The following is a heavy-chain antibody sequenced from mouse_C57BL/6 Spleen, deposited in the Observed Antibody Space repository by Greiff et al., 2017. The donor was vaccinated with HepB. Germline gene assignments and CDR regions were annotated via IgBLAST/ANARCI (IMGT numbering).Heavy chain of an antibody. V-gene: IGHV1-26*01. CDR2: INPNNGGT. D-gene: IGHD3-3*01. J-gene: IGHJ4*01. CDR3: ARSTRGTGYAMDY. Sequence: EVQLQQSGPELVKPGASVKISCKASGYTFTDYYMNWVKQSHGKSLEWIGDINPNNGGTSYNQKFKGKATLTVDKSSSTAYMELRSLTSEDSAVYYCARSTRGTGYAMDYWGQGTSVTVSS. CDR1: GYTFTDYY.